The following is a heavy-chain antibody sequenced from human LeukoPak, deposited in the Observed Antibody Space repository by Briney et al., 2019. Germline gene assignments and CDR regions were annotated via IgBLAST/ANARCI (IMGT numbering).Heavy chain of an antibody. CDR2: INPSGGST. J-gene: IGHJ5*02. CDR1: GGTFSSYA. V-gene: IGHV1-46*01. D-gene: IGHD2-2*01. CDR3: AREGYCSSTSCYPNWFDP. Sequence: ASVKVSCKASGGTFSSYAISWVRQAPGQGLEWMGIINPSGGSTSYAQKFQGRVTMTRDMSTSTVYMELSSLRSDDTAVYYCAREGYCSSTSCYPNWFDPWGQGTLVTVSS.